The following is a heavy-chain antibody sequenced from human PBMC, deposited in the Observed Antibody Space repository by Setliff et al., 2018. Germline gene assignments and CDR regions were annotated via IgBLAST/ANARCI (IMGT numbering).Heavy chain of an antibody. V-gene: IGHV4-39*07. D-gene: IGHD2-21*01. CDR2: IYYSGST. Sequence: PSETLSLTCTVSGGSISSSSYYWGWIRQPPGKGLEWIGSIYYSGSTYYNPSLKSRVTISVDTSKNQFSLKLSSVTAADTAVYYCARTLLLSPYYSDYWGQGTLVTVSS. J-gene: IGHJ4*02. CDR3: ARTLLLSPYYSDY. CDR1: GGSISSSSYY.